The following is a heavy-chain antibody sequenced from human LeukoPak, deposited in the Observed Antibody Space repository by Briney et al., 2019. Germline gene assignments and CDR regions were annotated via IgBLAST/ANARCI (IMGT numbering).Heavy chain of an antibody. CDR3: ARDGYCSGGSCHPFDF. D-gene: IGHD2-15*01. Sequence: PGGSLRLSCAASGFSFRSDWMHWVRQAPGQGLVWVSLITDDGSNTGYAASVDGRFTISRNTSKNTLYLQMNSLRAEDMAVYYCARDGYCSGGSCHPFDFWGQGKRVTVSS. V-gene: IGHV3-74*01. CDR2: ITDDGSNT. J-gene: IGHJ4*02. CDR1: GFSFRSDW.